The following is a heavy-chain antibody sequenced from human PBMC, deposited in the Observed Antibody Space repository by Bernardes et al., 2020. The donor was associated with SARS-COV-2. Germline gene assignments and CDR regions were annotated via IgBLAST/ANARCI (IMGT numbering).Heavy chain of an antibody. CDR2: FDPEDGET. Sequence: AAVKVSCKVSGYTLTELSMHWVRQAPGKGLEWMGGFDPEDGETIYAQKFQGRVTMTEDTSTDTAYMELSSLRSEDTAVYYCATQPLWFGETYYYYYGMDVWGQGTTVTGSS. J-gene: IGHJ6*02. CDR1: GYTLTELS. V-gene: IGHV1-24*01. D-gene: IGHD3-10*01. CDR3: ATQPLWFGETYYYYYGMDV.